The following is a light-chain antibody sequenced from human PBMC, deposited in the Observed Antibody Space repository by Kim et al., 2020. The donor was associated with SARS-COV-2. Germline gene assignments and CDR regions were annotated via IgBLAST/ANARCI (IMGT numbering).Light chain of an antibody. CDR2: GAS. J-gene: IGKJ5*01. CDR3: HQLNSSPVT. Sequence: DIQLTQSPSLLSASVGDRVIITCRASQGISSSLAWYQQKPGKAPKLLIYGASTLQGGVSSRFSGSGSGTEFSLTISSLQPEDFATYYCHQLNSSPVTFGQGTRLEIK. CDR1: QGISSS. V-gene: IGKV1-9*01.